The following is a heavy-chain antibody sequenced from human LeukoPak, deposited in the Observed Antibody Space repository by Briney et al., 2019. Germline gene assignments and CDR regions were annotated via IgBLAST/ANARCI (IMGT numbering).Heavy chain of an antibody. CDR3: ARGAAAAGH. D-gene: IGHD6-13*01. CDR1: GFTFSDYS. J-gene: IGHJ4*02. CDR2: ISTSSSIV. V-gene: IGHV3-48*02. Sequence: GGSLRLSCAASGFTFSDYSMNWVRQAPGKGLEWVSYISTSSSIVYYADSVKGRFTISRDNAKKSLYLQMNSLRDDDTGVYYCARGAAAAGHWGQGTPVTVSS.